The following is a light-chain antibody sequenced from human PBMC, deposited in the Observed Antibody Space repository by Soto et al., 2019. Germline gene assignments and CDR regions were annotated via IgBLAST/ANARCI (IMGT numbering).Light chain of an antibody. CDR3: QQYGSSPYT. CDR2: DAS. CDR1: QSINRH. J-gene: IGKJ2*01. Sequence: EIVLTQSPATLSLSPGERATLSCRASQSINRHLAWYRQKPGQAPRLLIYDASNRATGISARFSGSGSGTDFTLTISSLEPEDFAVYYCQQYGSSPYTFGQGTKLEIK. V-gene: IGKV3-11*01.